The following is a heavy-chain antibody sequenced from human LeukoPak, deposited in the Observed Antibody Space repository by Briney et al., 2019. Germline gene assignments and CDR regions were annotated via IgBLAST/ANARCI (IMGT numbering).Heavy chain of an antibody. J-gene: IGHJ4*02. D-gene: IGHD2-2*01. CDR3: ALDGGEGLVPAAMPFDY. Sequence: ASVKVSCKASGYTFTSYGISWVRQAPGQGLEWMGWISAYNGNTNYAQKLQGRVTMTTDTSTSTAYMELRSLRSDDTAVYYCALDGGEGLVPAAMPFDYWGQGTLVTVSS. V-gene: IGHV1-18*01. CDR2: ISAYNGNT. CDR1: GYTFTSYG.